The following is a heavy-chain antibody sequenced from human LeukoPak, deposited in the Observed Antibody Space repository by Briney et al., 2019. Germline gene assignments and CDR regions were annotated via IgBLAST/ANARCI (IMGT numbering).Heavy chain of an antibody. V-gene: IGHV3-30*04. CDR2: ISYDGSNK. D-gene: IGHD1/OR15-1a*01. CDR3: ARGTWPLDY. CDR1: GFTFSSYA. Sequence: GGSLRLSCAASGFTFSSYAMHWVRQAPGKGLEWVAVISYDGSNKYYADSVKGRLTISRDNSKNTLYLQMNSLRAEDTAVYYCARGTWPLDYWGQGTLVTVSS. J-gene: IGHJ4*02.